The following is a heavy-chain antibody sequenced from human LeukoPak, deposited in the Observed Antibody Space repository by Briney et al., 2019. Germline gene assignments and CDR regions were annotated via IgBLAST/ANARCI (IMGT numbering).Heavy chain of an antibody. CDR2: INHSGST. Sequence: SETLSLTCAVYGGSFSGYYWSWIRQPPGKGLEWIGEINHSGSTNYNPSLKSRVTISVDTSKNQFSLKLSSVTAADTAVYYCARGAGYNSFDYWGEGTLVTVSS. CDR3: ARGAGYNSFDY. J-gene: IGHJ4*02. CDR1: GGSFSGYY. V-gene: IGHV4-34*01. D-gene: IGHD5-24*01.